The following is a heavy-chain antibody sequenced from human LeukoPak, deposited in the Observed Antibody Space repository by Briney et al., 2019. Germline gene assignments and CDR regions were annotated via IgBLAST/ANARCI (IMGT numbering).Heavy chain of an antibody. CDR3: ARVPDYYDSSGYRDYYYYMDV. J-gene: IGHJ6*03. Sequence: ASVKVSCKASGGTFSSYAISWVRQAPGQGLEWMGGIIPIFGTANYAQKFQGRVTITADESTSTAYMELSSLRSEDTAVYYCARVPDYYDSSGYRDYYYYMDVWGKGTTVTVSS. D-gene: IGHD3-22*01. V-gene: IGHV1-69*13. CDR1: GGTFSSYA. CDR2: IIPIFGTA.